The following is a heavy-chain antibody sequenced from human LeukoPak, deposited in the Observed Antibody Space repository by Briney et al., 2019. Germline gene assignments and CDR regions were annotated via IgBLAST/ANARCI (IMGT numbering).Heavy chain of an antibody. Sequence: ESGPTLVKPTQTLTLTCTFSGFSLSTRGVGVGWIRQPPGKALEWLALIYWNDDKRYSPSLKSRLTITKDTSKNQVVLTMTNMDPVDTATYYCAHRGEGDLFDYWGQGTLVTVSS. CDR2: IYWNDDK. D-gene: IGHD3-10*01. V-gene: IGHV2-5*01. CDR3: AHRGEGDLFDY. J-gene: IGHJ4*02. CDR1: GFSLSTRGVG.